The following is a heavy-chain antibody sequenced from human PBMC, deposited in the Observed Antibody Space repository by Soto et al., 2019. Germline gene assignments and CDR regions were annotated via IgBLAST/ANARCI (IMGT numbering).Heavy chain of an antibody. CDR2: FYYSGTT. J-gene: IGHJ4*02. V-gene: IGHV4-28*01. D-gene: IGHD1-26*01. CDR3: ARREIEGPIDY. Sequence: QVQLQESGPGLVKPSDTLSLTCAVSGYSISSSNWWGWIRQPPGKGLEWIGYFYYSGTTYYNPSLKRRVTMYVDTSKNQVSLTLTSVTAVDTAVYYCARREIEGPIDYWGQGTLVTVSS. CDR1: GYSISSSNW.